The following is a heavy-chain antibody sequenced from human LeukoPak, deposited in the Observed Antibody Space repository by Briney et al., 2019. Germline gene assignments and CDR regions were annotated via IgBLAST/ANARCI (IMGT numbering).Heavy chain of an antibody. D-gene: IGHD3-10*01. V-gene: IGHV3-64*01. Sequence: PGGSLRLSCAASGFSFNNYAMHWVRQAPGKGLEYVAGISSNGGSTYYANSVKGRFIISRDKSKNTLYLQLGSLRAEDMAVYHCARVSGSGSYFEYWGQGALVTVSS. CDR2: ISSNGGST. J-gene: IGHJ4*02. CDR3: ARVSGSGSYFEY. CDR1: GFSFNNYA.